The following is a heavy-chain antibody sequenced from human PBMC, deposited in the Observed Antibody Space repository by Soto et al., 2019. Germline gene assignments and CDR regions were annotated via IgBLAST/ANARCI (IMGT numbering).Heavy chain of an antibody. V-gene: IGHV1-58*01. CDR3: AAPRYSSGWFYYYGMDV. CDR1: GFTFTSSA. Sequence: GASVKVSCKASGFTFTSSAVQWVRQARGQRLEWIGWIVVGSGNTNYAQKFQERVTITRDMSTSTAYMELSSLRSEDTAAYYCAAPRYSSGWFYYYGMDVWGQGTTVTVSS. CDR2: IVVGSGNT. J-gene: IGHJ6*02. D-gene: IGHD6-19*01.